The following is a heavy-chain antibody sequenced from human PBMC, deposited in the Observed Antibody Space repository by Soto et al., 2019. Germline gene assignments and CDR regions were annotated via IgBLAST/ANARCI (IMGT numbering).Heavy chain of an antibody. CDR1: GYTFTSYD. J-gene: IGHJ6*02. CDR3: ARGGDCSGGSCYSSSYSGMDV. Sequence: QVQLVQSGAEVKKPGASVKVSCKASGYTFTSYDINWVRQATGQGLEWMGWMNPNSGNTGYAQKFQGRVTMTRNTSISTAYMELSSLRSEDTAVYYCARGGDCSGGSCYSSSYSGMDVWGQGTTVTVSS. D-gene: IGHD2-15*01. V-gene: IGHV1-8*01. CDR2: MNPNSGNT.